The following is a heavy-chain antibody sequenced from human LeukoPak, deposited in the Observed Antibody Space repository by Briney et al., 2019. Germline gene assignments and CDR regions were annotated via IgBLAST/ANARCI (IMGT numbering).Heavy chain of an antibody. V-gene: IGHV4-59*13. D-gene: IGHD1-26*01. Sequence: SETLSLTCTVSGGSISSYYWSWIRQAPGTGLDWIGHINYSGATNYNPSLRSRVIISVDTSKNQFSLKLRSVTAADTAVYYCARAQYSGSCFDYWGQGALVTVPS. CDR3: ARAQYSGSCFDY. J-gene: IGHJ4*02. CDR1: GGSISSYY. CDR2: INYSGAT.